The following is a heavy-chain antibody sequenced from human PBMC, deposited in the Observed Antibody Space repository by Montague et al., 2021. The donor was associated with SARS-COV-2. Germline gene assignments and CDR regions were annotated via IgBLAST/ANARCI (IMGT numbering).Heavy chain of an antibody. CDR2: IYHTGST. Sequence: SETLSLTCVVSGDSISTDNWWTWVRLPPGKGLEWVGEIYHTGSTKYNPSLKSRVTISVDTSKNQFSLKLSSVTAADTAVYYCARHASYSSGWYFEGYFDYWGQGTLVTVSS. CDR3: ARHASYSSGWYFEGYFDY. CDR1: GDSISTDNW. V-gene: IGHV4-4*02. J-gene: IGHJ4*02. D-gene: IGHD6-19*01.